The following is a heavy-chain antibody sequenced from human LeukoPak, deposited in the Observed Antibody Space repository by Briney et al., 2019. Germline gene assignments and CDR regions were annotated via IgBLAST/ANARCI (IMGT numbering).Heavy chain of an antibody. CDR1: GGSISDYY. J-gene: IGHJ4*01. CDR3: ARRKRGSGGPFDS. Sequence: SEPLSLTCSVSGGSISDYYWSWIRLSPGTGLEGIGYMDYSGSAAYNPSLRGRVTISIDTSKKQFTLEVTSVTAADTAVYFCARRKRGSGGPFDSWGHGTLVTVSS. D-gene: IGHD6-19*01. V-gene: IGHV4-59*08. CDR2: MDYSGSA.